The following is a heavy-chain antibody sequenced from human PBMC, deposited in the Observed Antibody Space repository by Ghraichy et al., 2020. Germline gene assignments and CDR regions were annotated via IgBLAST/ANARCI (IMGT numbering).Heavy chain of an antibody. J-gene: IGHJ4*02. CDR2: IWYDGSNK. CDR1: GFSFNSYG. Sequence: GGSLRLSCAASGFSFNSYGMHWVRQAPGKGLEWVAVIWYDGSNKYYADSVKGRFTISRDNSKNTLYLQMNSLRAEDTAVYYCARDWGGSTGRPYWGQGTLVTVSS. CDR3: ARDWGGSTGRPY. V-gene: IGHV3-33*01. D-gene: IGHD1-26*01.